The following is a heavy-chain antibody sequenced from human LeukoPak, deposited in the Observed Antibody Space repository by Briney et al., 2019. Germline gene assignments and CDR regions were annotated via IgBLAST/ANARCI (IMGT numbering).Heavy chain of an antibody. Sequence: SETLSLTCAVSGDSISSGDYSWSWIRQPPGKGLEWIGYIYHSGSTYYNPSLKSRVTISVDRSKNQFSLKLSSVTAADTALYYCARYDGSGSKAFDIWGQGTMVTVSS. CDR2: IYHSGST. D-gene: IGHD3-22*01. V-gene: IGHV4-30-2*01. CDR3: ARYDGSGSKAFDI. CDR1: GDSISSGDYS. J-gene: IGHJ3*02.